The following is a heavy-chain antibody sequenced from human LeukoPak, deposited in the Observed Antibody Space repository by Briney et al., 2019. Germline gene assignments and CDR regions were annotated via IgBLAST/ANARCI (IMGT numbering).Heavy chain of an antibody. V-gene: IGHV3-20*04. D-gene: IGHD1-1*01. CDR2: INWAGTNT. J-gene: IGHJ4*02. CDR3: VTDVTSNWYSFDH. CDR1: GGTIGDYG. Sequence: PGGSLRLSCAASGGTIGDYGMSWVRQAPGKGVEWVSGINWAGTNTFYAESVKGRFTISIDTAENSLFLQMNSLRDDDTAFYYCVTDVTSNWYSFDHWGQGTLVTVSS.